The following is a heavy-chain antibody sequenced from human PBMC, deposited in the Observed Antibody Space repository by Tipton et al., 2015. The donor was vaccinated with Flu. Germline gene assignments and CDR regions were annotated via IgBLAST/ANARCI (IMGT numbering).Heavy chain of an antibody. Sequence: SLRLSCAASGFTFSSYEMNWVRQAPGKGLEWVSYISSSGTTIYYADSVKGRFTISRDNAKNSLYLQMNSLRAEDTAVYYCARIAAAGTGYFDYWGQGTLVTVSS. J-gene: IGHJ4*02. CDR2: ISSSGTTI. CDR3: ARIAAAGTGYFDY. CDR1: GFTFSSYE. V-gene: IGHV3-48*03. D-gene: IGHD6-13*01.